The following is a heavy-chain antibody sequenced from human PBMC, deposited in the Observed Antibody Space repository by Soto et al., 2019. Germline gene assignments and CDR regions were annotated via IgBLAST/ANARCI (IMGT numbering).Heavy chain of an antibody. CDR1: GYTFTNYG. J-gene: IGHJ4*02. V-gene: IGHV1-18*01. Sequence: QVQLVQSGAEVKKPGASVKVSCKASGYTFTNYGLTWVRQAPGQGPEWVGWISAYNGNTHYAQKLQGRVAMTTDTSTSTAYMELRSLSSDDTAVYYCARPQNDILTDSYTNYIDSWGQGTPVTVSS. CDR2: ISAYNGNT. CDR3: ARPQNDILTDSYTNYIDS. D-gene: IGHD3-9*01.